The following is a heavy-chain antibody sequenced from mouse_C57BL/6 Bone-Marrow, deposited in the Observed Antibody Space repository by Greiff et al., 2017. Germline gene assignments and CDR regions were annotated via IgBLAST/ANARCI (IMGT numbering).Heavy chain of an antibody. CDR3: ARWDYYGSSLDY. D-gene: IGHD1-1*01. V-gene: IGHV1-81*01. J-gene: IGHJ2*01. Sequence: QVQLQQSGAELARPGASVKLSCKASGYTFTSYGISWVKQRPGQGLEWIGEIYPRSGNTYYNEKFKGKATLTADKSSSTAYMELRSLTSEDSAVYFCARWDYYGSSLDYWGQGTTLTVSS. CDR2: IYPRSGNT. CDR1: GYTFTSYG.